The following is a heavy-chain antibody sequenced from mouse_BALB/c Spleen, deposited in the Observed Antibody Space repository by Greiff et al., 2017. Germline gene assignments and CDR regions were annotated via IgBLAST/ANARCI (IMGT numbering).Heavy chain of an antibody. CDR2: IGPESGDT. Sequence: EVQLLQSGAELVRSGASVKLSCTASGFTIKDYYMHWVRQKPEQGLEWIGWIGPESGDTEYAPKFQGKATMTADTSSNTAYLQLSSLTSEDTAVYYCNAPDWDVRENALDYWGQGTTLTVSS. CDR1: GFTIKDYY. D-gene: IGHD4-1*01. J-gene: IGHJ2*01. CDR3: NAPDWDVRENALDY. V-gene: IGHV14-4*02.